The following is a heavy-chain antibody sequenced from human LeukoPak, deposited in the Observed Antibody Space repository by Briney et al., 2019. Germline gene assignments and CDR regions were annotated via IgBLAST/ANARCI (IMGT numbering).Heavy chain of an antibody. CDR3: ARGVSSYYDSSGYRPLDY. J-gene: IGHJ4*02. D-gene: IGHD3-22*01. V-gene: IGHV1-69*02. CDR2: IIPILGIA. CDR1: GGTFSIYT. Sequence: SVKVSCKASGGTFSIYTISWVRQAPGQGLEWMGRIIPILGIANYAQKFQGRVTITADKVTSTAYMELSSLRSEDTAVYYCARGVSSYYDSSGYRPLDYWGQGTLVTVSS.